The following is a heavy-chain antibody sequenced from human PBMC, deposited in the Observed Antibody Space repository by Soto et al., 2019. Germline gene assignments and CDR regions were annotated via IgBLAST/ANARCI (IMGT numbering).Heavy chain of an antibody. V-gene: IGHV1-18*01. CDR1: GYTFTNFV. CDR2: SSAYNGNT. D-gene: IGHD3-16*01. CDR3: ARGGTPIDY. Sequence: QVQLVQSGAEVKKPGASVKVSCKASGYTFTNFVSSWGRQAPGQGLEWMGWSSAYNGNTSYAQNFLGRVPMTTNTSTSTAYMELRSLRTDDTAEYYWARGGTPIDYWGQGTLVTVSS. J-gene: IGHJ4*02.